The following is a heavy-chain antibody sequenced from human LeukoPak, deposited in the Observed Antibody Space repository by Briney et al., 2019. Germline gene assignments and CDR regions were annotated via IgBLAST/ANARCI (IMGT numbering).Heavy chain of an antibody. D-gene: IGHD3-10*01. CDR1: GGPFSRYA. Sequence: GAAVKLSCKASGGPFSRYAISWVREAPGQGLEWMGGIIPIFGTANYAQKFQGRVTITADESTSTAYMELSSLSSEDTAVYYCARGSPHYGSGVSFDYWGQGTLVTVSS. CDR3: ARGSPHYGSGVSFDY. J-gene: IGHJ4*02. CDR2: IIPIFGTA. V-gene: IGHV1-69*13.